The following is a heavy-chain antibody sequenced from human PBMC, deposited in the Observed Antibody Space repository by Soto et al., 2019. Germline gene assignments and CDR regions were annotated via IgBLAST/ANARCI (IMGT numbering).Heavy chain of an antibody. CDR1: GFSFENYG. J-gene: IGHJ6*02. D-gene: IGHD5-12*01. Sequence: QVQMVESGGGVVQPGRSLRLSCAASGFSFENYGMHWVRQAPGRGLEWVAIIWYDGRLQYYAAAVKGRFTISRDNSKNTLYLEMNSLRAEDTAVYYCANLWGDGYNLGQDYNGMDVWGQGTTVIVSS. V-gene: IGHV3-33*06. CDR3: ANLWGDGYNLGQDYNGMDV. CDR2: IWYDGRLQ.